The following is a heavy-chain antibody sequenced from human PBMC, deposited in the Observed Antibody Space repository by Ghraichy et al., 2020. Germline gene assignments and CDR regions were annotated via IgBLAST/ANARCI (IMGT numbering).Heavy chain of an antibody. D-gene: IGHD3-10*01. J-gene: IGHJ3*02. V-gene: IGHV3-23*01. CDR3: AKGVVWFGELPRVAFDS. CDR2: ISGSGGST. CDR1: GFTFSSYA. Sequence: GGSLRLSCAASGFTFSSYAMSWVRQAPGKGLEWVSAISGSGGSTYYADSVKGRFTISRDNSKNTLYLQMNSLRAEDTAVYYCAKGVVWFGELPRVAFDSWGYGTMFTVSS.